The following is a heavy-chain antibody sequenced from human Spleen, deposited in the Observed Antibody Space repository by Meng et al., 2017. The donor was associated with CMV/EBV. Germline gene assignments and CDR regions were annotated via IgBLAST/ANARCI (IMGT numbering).Heavy chain of an antibody. CDR2: FNPNSGAT. V-gene: IGHV1-2*02. CDR1: GYPFIDYY. J-gene: IGHJ5*02. Sequence: SGYPFIDYYMHWVRQAPGQGLEWMGWFNPNSGATSFAQKFQGRVAMTSDTSFSTAYMELNSLTNDDTAVYYCARVGSVLARRNWFDPWGQGTLVTVSS. D-gene: IGHD6-6*01. CDR3: ARVGSVLARRNWFDP.